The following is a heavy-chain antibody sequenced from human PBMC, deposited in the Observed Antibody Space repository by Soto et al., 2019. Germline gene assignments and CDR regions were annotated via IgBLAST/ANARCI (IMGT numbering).Heavy chain of an antibody. V-gene: IGHV4-39*01. D-gene: IGHD6-19*01. J-gene: IGHJ4*02. CDR2: IHYSGST. CDR1: GGSIRDTIYY. Sequence: SETLSLTCTVSGGSIRDTIYYWGWIRQPPGKGLEWIGSIHYSGSTHYNPSLKSRVTISVDPSKSQFSLNLTSVTPADTSVYYCARHMRAVAAQLAYWGQVPVVTFSS. CDR3: ARHMRAVAAQLAY.